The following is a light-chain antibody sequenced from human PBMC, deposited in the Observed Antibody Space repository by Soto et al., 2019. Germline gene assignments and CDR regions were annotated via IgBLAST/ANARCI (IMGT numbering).Light chain of an antibody. J-gene: IGKJ5*01. CDR3: HKSYSTPPT. CDR1: QRISSY. Sequence: IQITQSPSSLSASVGDRVTITCRARQRISSYLNWYQQKPGKAPKLLIYAASSLQSGVPSRFSVRGSGIDFALSISSLRPEDFATYYCHKSYSTPPTFGPGTRLEIK. V-gene: IGKV1-39*01. CDR2: AAS.